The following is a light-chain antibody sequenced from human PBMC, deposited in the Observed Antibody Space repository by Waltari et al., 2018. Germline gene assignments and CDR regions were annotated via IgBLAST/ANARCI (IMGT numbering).Light chain of an antibody. CDR2: DKN. Sequence: TQDPAVSVAMGQTVRITCQGDSLRSFYASWYQQRPGQAPILVMYDKNSRPSGVPDRFAASSSDNTASWTITGAQAEDEAYYYCHWRHASGGGGAFGGGTKLTVL. CDR1: SLRSFY. J-gene: IGLJ2*01. V-gene: IGLV3-19*01. CDR3: HWRHASGGGGA.